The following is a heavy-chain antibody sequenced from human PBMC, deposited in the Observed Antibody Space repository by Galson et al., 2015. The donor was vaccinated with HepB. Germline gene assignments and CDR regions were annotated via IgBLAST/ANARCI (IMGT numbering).Heavy chain of an antibody. J-gene: IGHJ4*02. CDR1: GYTFTSYA. Sequence: SVKVSCKASGYTFTSYAMNWVRQAPGQGLEWMGWINTNTGNPTYAQGFTGRFVFSLDTSVSTAYLQISSLKAEDTAVYYCARRGTGYSSSWEYYFDYWGQGTLVTVSS. V-gene: IGHV7-4-1*02. D-gene: IGHD6-13*01. CDR2: INTNTGNP. CDR3: ARRGTGYSSSWEYYFDY.